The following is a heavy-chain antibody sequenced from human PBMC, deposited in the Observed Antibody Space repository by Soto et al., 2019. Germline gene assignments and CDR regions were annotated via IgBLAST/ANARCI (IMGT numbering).Heavy chain of an antibody. V-gene: IGHV4-61*01. Sequence: ASETLSLTCTVSGGSVSSGSYYWSWIRQPPGKGLEWIGYIYYSGSTNYNPSLKSRVTISVDTSKNQFSLKLSSVTAADTAVYYRARSAQLEPLDYWGQGTLVTVSS. J-gene: IGHJ4*02. D-gene: IGHD1-1*01. CDR2: IYYSGST. CDR3: ARSAQLEPLDY. CDR1: GGSVSSGSYY.